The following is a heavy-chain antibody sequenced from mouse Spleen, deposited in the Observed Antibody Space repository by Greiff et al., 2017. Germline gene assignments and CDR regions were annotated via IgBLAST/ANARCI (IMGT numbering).Heavy chain of an antibody. D-gene: IGHD1-1*01. CDR3: TTPYYYGSSPWYFDV. V-gene: IGHV14-4*01. CDR1: GFNIKDDY. CDR2: IDPENGDT. Sequence: VQLKESGAELVRPGASVKLSCTASGFNIKDDYMHWVKQRPEQGLEWIGWIDPENGDTEYASKFQGKATITADTSSNTAYLQLSSLTSEDTAVYYCTTPYYYGSSPWYFDVWGTGTTVTVSS. J-gene: IGHJ1*03.